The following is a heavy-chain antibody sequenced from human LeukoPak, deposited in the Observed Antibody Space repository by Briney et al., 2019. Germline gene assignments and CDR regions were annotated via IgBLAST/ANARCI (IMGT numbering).Heavy chain of an antibody. CDR3: ARALGYCTNGVCYGYYYYMDV. D-gene: IGHD2-8*01. J-gene: IGHJ6*03. CDR1: GGSISSYY. V-gene: IGHV4-59*01. CDR2: IYCSGST. Sequence: SETLSLTCTVSGGSISSYYWSWIRQPPGKGLEWIGYIYCSGSTNYNPSLKSRVTISVDTSKNQFSLKLSSVTAAATAVYYCARALGYCTNGVCYGYYYYMDVWGTGTTVTVSS.